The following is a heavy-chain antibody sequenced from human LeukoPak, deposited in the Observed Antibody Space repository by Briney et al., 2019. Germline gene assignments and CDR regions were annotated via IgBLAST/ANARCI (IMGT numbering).Heavy chain of an antibody. CDR3: AREGKITMVRGVIRYYYMDV. J-gene: IGHJ6*03. CDR1: GGSISSTSYY. CDR2: IYYSGTT. D-gene: IGHD3-10*01. Sequence: SETLSLTCTVSGGSISSTSYYWGWIRQPPGKGLEWIGSIYYSGTTYYNPSLKSRLTISIDTSKNQIFLRLSSVTAADTAVYYCAREGKITMVRGVIRYYYMDVWGKGTTVTISS. V-gene: IGHV4-39*02.